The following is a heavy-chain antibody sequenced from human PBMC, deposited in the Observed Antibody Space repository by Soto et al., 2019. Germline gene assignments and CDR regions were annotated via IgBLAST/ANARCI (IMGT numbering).Heavy chain of an antibody. D-gene: IGHD2-15*01. V-gene: IGHV4-61*01. J-gene: IGHJ5*02. Sequence: SVTMSLTCIASAGTVITEIYNWSWLRQSPGQGLAWIGYVPDRGTTTYNPSLKSRVTMSLDTSKNQFSLKLRSVTAADTAIYYCARYDGYCSGDGFLYLLNPWPQATLDTV. CDR3: ARYDGYCSGDGFLYLLNP. CDR2: VPDRGTT. CDR1: AGTVITEIYN.